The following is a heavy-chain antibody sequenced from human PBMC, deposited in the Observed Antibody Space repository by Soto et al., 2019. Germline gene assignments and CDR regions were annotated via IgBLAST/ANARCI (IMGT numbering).Heavy chain of an antibody. Sequence: SQTLSLTCAISGDSVSSNTASWNLVRQSPSRGLEWLGRTYSRSKWYNDYAVSVKSRIIINPGTSKNQFSLQLNSVTPEDTAVYYCAKGDNLGPKTGYAFDPWGQGILVTVSS. J-gene: IGHJ5*02. CDR3: AKGDNLGPKTGYAFDP. CDR2: TYSRSKWYN. CDR1: GDSVSSNTAS. V-gene: IGHV6-1*01. D-gene: IGHD5-12*01.